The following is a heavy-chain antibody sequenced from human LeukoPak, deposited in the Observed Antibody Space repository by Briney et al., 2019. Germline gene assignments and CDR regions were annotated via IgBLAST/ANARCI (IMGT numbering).Heavy chain of an antibody. D-gene: IGHD5-18*01. CDR3: ARQRRYSYASFDY. CDR2: IYYSGST. CDR1: GGSISSSRDY. Sequence: KPSETLSLTCTVSGGSISSSRDYWAWLRQPPGKGLEWIANIYYSGSTYYNPSLKSRVTISVDTSKNQFSLKLSSVTAADTAVYYCARQRRYSYASFDYWGQGTLVTVSS. V-gene: IGHV4-39*01. J-gene: IGHJ4*02.